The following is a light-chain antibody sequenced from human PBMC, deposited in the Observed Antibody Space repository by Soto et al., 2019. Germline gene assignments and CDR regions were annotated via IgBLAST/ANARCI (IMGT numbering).Light chain of an antibody. CDR3: QQRSDWPIT. CDR1: QSVSSY. V-gene: IGKV3-11*01. Sequence: EIVLTQFPATLSLSPGERATLSCRASQSVSSYLAWYQQKPGQAPRLLIYDVSTRATGIPARFSGSGSGTDFTLTITSLEPEDFAVYSCQQRSDWPITFGQGTRPEIK. J-gene: IGKJ5*01. CDR2: DVS.